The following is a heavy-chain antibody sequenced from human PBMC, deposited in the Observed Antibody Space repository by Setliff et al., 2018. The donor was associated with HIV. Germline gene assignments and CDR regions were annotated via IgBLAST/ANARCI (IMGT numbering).Heavy chain of an antibody. CDR1: SYSITDAFY. Sequence: SETLSLTCSVSSYSITDAFYWAWVRQAPGKGLEWIGTIYQSGTTFYNPSLKSRVTISVDTSKNSFSLKTTSVTAADTAVYYCGGAAPRTGQGTIDYWGQGTLVTVSS. D-gene: IGHD1-1*01. CDR3: GGAAPRTGQGTIDY. V-gene: IGHV4-38-2*02. CDR2: IYQSGTT. J-gene: IGHJ4*02.